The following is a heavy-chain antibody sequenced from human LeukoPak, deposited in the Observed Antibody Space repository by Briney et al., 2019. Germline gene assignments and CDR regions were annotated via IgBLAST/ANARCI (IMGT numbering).Heavy chain of an antibody. CDR1: GGSISSYY. CDR3: ARDRVVVAATNSYYYGMDV. D-gene: IGHD2-15*01. Sequence: SETLSLTCTVSGGSISSYYWSWIRQPPGKGPEWIGYIYYSGSTNYNPSLKSRVTISVDTSKNQFSLKLSSVTAADTAVYYCARDRVVVAATNSYYYGMDVWGQGTTVTVSS. V-gene: IGHV4-59*01. CDR2: IYYSGST. J-gene: IGHJ6*02.